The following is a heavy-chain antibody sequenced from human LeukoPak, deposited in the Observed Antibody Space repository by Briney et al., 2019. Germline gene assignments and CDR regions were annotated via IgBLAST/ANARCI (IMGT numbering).Heavy chain of an antibody. Sequence: PGGSLRLSCAASGFTFSSYAMSWVRQAPGKGLEWVSAISGSGGSTYYADSVKGRFTISRDNSKNTLYLQMNSLRAEDTAVYYCAKQSYSSPVPTPGLIDYWGQGTLVTVSS. D-gene: IGHD6-13*01. CDR3: AKQSYSSPVPTPGLIDY. CDR2: ISGSGGST. J-gene: IGHJ4*02. CDR1: GFTFSSYA. V-gene: IGHV3-23*01.